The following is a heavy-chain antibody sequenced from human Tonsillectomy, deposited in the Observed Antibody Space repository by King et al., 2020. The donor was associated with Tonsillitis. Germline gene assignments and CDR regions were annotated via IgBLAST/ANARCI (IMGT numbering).Heavy chain of an antibody. CDR1: GGSISSSSYY. D-gene: IGHD5-18*01. V-gene: IGHV4-39*01. Sequence: QLQESGPGLVKPSETLSLTCTVSGGSISSSSYYWGWIRQPPGKGLEWIGSIYYSGSTYYNPSLKSRVTISVDTSKNQFSLKLSSVTAADTAVYYCASPGYSYAPFDYWGKGTLVTVSS. J-gene: IGHJ4*02. CDR2: IYYSGST. CDR3: ASPGYSYAPFDY.